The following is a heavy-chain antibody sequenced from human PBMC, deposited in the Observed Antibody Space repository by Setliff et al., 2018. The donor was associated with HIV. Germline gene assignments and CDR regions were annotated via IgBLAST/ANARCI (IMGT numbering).Heavy chain of an antibody. Sequence: PGGSLRLSCAASGFTFSNAWMSWVRQAPGKGLEWVGRIKSKTDGGTTDYAAPVKGRFTLSRDDSKNTLYLQMNSLKIEDTAFYYCSKEKFTFTVVRGVIDSWGQGTLVTVSS. CDR3: SKEKFTFTVVRGVIDS. CDR2: IKSKTDGGTT. D-gene: IGHD3-10*01. CDR1: GFTFSNAW. J-gene: IGHJ4*02. V-gene: IGHV3-15*01.